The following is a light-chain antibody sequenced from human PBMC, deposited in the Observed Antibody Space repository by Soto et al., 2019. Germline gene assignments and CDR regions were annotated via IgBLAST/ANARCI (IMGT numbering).Light chain of an antibody. CDR1: SSDVGGYNY. Sequence: QSALTQPPSASGSPGQSVTISCTGTSSDVGGYNYVSWYQQYPGKVPKLMVCEVNNRPSGVPDRFSGSKSGNTASLTVSGLQAEDEADYYCTSYAGGNNVFGTGTKLTVL. V-gene: IGLV2-8*01. CDR2: EVN. J-gene: IGLJ1*01. CDR3: TSYAGGNNV.